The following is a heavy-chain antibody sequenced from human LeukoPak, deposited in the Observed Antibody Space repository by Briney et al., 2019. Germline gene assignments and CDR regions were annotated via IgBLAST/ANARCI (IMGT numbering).Heavy chain of an antibody. CDR2: MYTSGNT. V-gene: IGHV4-61*02. CDR3: ARVAAAGNYYFDY. Sequence: SETLSLTCTVSGGSISSGGYYWSWIRQPAGKGLEWIGRMYTSGNTNYNPSLKSRATISVDTSKNQFSLELSSVTAADTAVYFCARVAAAGNYYFDYWGQGTLVTVSS. D-gene: IGHD6-13*01. CDR1: GGSISSGGYY. J-gene: IGHJ4*02.